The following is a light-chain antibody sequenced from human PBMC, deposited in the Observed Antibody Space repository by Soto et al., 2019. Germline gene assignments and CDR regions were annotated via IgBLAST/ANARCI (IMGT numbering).Light chain of an antibody. CDR2: EGS. CDR1: SSDVGRYNL. V-gene: IGLV2-23*01. J-gene: IGLJ1*01. Sequence: QSVLTQPASVSGSPGQSITISCTGTSSDVGRYNLVSWYQQHPGKPPKLMIYEGSKRPSGVSNRFSGSKSGNTASLTTSGLQAEDEAAYYCCSYAGSSTYVFGTGTKVTVL. CDR3: CSYAGSSTYV.